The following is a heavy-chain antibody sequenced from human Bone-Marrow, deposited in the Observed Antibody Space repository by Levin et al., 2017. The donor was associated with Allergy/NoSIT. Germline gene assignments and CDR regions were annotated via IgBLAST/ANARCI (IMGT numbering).Heavy chain of an antibody. D-gene: IGHD1-7*01. J-gene: IGHJ3*01. CDR3: ARVGNYAVVADAFDL. V-gene: IGHV3-23*01. CDR2: ISGGGDIT. Sequence: AGGSLRLSCAASGFTFSNYAMSWVRQAPGKGLEWVSAISGGGDITYYADSVKGRFTISRDNSKSTLSLQMNSLRVEDTALYYCARVGNYAVVADAFDLWGQGTMVTVSS. CDR1: GFTFSNYA.